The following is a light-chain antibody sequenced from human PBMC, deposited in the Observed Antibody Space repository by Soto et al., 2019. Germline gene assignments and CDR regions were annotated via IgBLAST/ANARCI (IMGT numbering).Light chain of an antibody. J-gene: IGKJ4*01. CDR3: QQYSKWPLT. CDR2: SAS. CDR1: QSVSSY. Sequence: EILMTQSPSTLSVSAGERATLSCRASQSVSSYLAWYQQKPGQAPRLLIYSASTRATGIPARFSGSGSGTEFILTISSLQSEDFEVYYCQQYSKWPLTFGGGTKVDIK. V-gene: IGKV3-15*01.